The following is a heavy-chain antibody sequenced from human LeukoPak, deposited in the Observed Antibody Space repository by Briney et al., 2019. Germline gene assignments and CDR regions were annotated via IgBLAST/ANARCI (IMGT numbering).Heavy chain of an antibody. D-gene: IGHD3-10*01. Sequence: GSVSVSCKASGYTFTSYGISWVRQAPGQGLEWMGWISAYNGNTKYAQKLQGRVTVDNGTSTSTAYMELRSLRSGDTAVYYCARDWVGYYGSGRGGDWFDPWGEGTLDPVSS. V-gene: IGHV1-18*01. J-gene: IGHJ5*02. CDR3: ARDWVGYYGSGRGGDWFDP. CDR2: ISAYNGNT. CDR1: GYTFTSYG.